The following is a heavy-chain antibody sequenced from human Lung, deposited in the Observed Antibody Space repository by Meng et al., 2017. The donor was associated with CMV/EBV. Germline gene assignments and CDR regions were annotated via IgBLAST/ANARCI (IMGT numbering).Heavy chain of an antibody. CDR2: INPNSGGT. Sequence: ASXXVSCKASGYTFTDYYMHWVRQAPGQGLEWMGWINPNSGGTNYAQKFHDRVTMTRDTSISTAYMELRRLTSDDSAVYYCATLPPVAARYYYNGFDVWGPGNXVHVSS. CDR1: GYTFTDYY. V-gene: IGHV1-2*02. CDR3: ATLPPVAARYYYNGFDV. D-gene: IGHD6-19*01. J-gene: IGHJ6*02.